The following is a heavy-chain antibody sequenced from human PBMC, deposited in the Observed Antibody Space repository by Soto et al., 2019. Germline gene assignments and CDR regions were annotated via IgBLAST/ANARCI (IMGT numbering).Heavy chain of an antibody. J-gene: IGHJ4*02. CDR3: ARYAAEVNTFFDF. D-gene: IGHD4-4*01. Sequence: LRLSCAASGFIFNDYYMSWIRQAPGKGLEWVSIISGSSGSKKYADLAKGRFTISRDNAKKSLYLEMSSLRAEDTAVYYCARYAAEVNTFFDFWGQGTQVTVSS. CDR1: GFIFNDYY. CDR2: ISGSSGSK. V-gene: IGHV3-11*06.